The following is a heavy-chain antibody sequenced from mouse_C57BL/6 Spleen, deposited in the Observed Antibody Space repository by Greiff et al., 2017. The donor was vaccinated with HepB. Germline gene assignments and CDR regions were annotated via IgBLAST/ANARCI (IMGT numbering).Heavy chain of an antibody. CDR1: GFNIKDYY. CDR2: IDPEDGET. D-gene: IGHD2-4*01. Sequence: VQLKESGAELVKPGASVKLSCTASGFNIKDYYMHWVKQRTEQGLEWIGRIDPEDGETKYAPKFQGKATITAATSSNTAYLQLSSLTSEDTAVYYCASNYDYDGYYFDYWGQGTTLTVSS. CDR3: ASNYDYDGYYFDY. V-gene: IGHV14-2*01. J-gene: IGHJ2*01.